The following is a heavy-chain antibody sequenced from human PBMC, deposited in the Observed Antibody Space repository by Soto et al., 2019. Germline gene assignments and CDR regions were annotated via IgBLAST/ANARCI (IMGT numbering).Heavy chain of an antibody. V-gene: IGHV1-69*01. Sequence: HVQLVQSGAEVKKPGSSVKVSCKASGGTFSSYSINWVRQATGQGLEWMGEIIPIFGTANYAQKFQGRVTITADESTSTAYMELSSLRSEDTAVYYCARDGGRHSGGIDYWGQGALVTVSS. CDR2: IIPIFGTA. J-gene: IGHJ4*02. CDR1: GGTFSSYS. CDR3: ARDGGRHSGGIDY. D-gene: IGHD1-26*01.